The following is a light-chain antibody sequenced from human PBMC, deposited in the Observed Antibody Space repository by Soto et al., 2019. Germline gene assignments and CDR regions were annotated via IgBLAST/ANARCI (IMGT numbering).Light chain of an antibody. J-gene: IGLJ1*01. V-gene: IGLV2-14*01. CDR1: SSDVGNYNY. CDR3: SSYTSSRNYV. Sequence: QPASVSGSPGQSITISCTGTSSDVGNYNYVSWYQQHPAKAPKLMIFEVSNRPSGISSRFSGSKSGNTASLTISGLQAEDEADYYCSSYTSSRNYVFGTGTKVTV. CDR2: EVS.